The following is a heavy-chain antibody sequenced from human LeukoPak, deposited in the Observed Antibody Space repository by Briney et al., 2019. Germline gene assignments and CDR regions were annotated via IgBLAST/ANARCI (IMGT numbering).Heavy chain of an antibody. CDR3: ARDQVLPLDY. CDR2: IKQDGSEK. J-gene: IGHJ4*02. CDR1: GFTFIGHN. V-gene: IGHV3-7*01. Sequence: GGSLRLSCAASGFTFIGHNMNWVRQAPGKGLEWVANIKQDGSEKYYVDSVKGRFTISRDNAKNSLYLQMNSLRAEDTAVYYCARDQVLPLDYWGQGTLVTVSS.